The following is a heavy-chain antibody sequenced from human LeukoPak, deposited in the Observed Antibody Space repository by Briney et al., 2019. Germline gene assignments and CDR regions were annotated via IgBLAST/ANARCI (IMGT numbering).Heavy chain of an antibody. Sequence: SETLSLTCTVSGGSISSYYWSWIRQHPGKGLEWIGYIYYSGNTNYNPSLKSRVSISIDTSKNQFSLQLSSVTAADTAVYYCARDRDSSGLRDFDLWGRGTLVTLS. CDR2: IYYSGNT. CDR3: ARDRDSSGLRDFDL. CDR1: GGSISSYY. D-gene: IGHD3-22*01. V-gene: IGHV4-59*01. J-gene: IGHJ2*01.